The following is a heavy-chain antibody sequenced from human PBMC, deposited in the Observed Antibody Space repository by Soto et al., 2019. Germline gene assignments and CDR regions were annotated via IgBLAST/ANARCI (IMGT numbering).Heavy chain of an antibody. CDR3: ARSENSGGWPLDPPEY. D-gene: IGHD2-15*01. CDR2: ISAYNGRT. CDR1: GFTFSSHG. J-gene: IGHJ4*02. V-gene: IGHV1-18*01. Sequence: QVQLVQSGGEVRNPGASVRISCKASGFTFSSHGFYWVRQAPGQGLEWMGWISAYNGRTNYAQNLQVRVTMTTDTSTSTAYMERRSLRPDDTAVYYCARSENSGGWPLDPPEYWGQGTLVTVSS.